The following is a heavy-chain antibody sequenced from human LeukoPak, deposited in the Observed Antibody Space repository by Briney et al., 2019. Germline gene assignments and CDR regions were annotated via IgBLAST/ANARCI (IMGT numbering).Heavy chain of an antibody. CDR1: GFSLSTSGVG. D-gene: IGHD2-15*01. Sequence: SGPTLVKPTQPLTLTCTFSGFSLSTSGVGVGWIRQPPGKALEWLALIYWDDDKRYSPSLKSRLTITKDTSKNQVVLTMTNMDPVDTATYYCAPARGCSGGSCYSDWFDPWGQGTLVTVSS. CDR3: APARGCSGGSCYSDWFDP. J-gene: IGHJ5*02. CDR2: IYWDDDK. V-gene: IGHV2-5*02.